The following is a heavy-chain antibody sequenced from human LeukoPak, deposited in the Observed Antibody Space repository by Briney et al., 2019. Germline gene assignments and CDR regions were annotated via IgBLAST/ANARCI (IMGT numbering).Heavy chain of an antibody. D-gene: IGHD2-15*01. CDR3: ARERYCSGGNCFVTYYYGMDV. CDR2: INPNSGGT. V-gene: IGHV1-2*06. J-gene: IGHJ6*02. Sequence: ASVKVSCKASGYTFTGYYMHWVRQAPGQGLEWMGRINPNSGGTNYAQKFEGRVTMTRDTSTSTVYMELSSLRSEDTAVYYCARERYCSGGNCFVTYYYGMDVWGQGTTVTVSS. CDR1: GYTFTGYY.